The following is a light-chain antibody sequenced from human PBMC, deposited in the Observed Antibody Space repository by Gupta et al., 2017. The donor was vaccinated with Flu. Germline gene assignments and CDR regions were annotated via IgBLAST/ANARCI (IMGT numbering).Light chain of an antibody. J-gene: IGKJ3*01. CDR3: QQRSNWPLT. CDR2: DAS. V-gene: IGKV3-11*01. CDR1: QSVSTY. Sequence: EIVLTQSPATLSLSPGDRATLSCRASQSVSTYLAWYQQKPGQAPRLLIYDASNRATGIPARFSGSGSGTDFTLTISSLEPEDFAVYYCQQRSNWPLTFGPGTKLEIK.